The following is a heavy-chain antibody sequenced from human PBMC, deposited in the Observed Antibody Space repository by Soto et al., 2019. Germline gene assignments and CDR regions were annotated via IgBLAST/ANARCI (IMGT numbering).Heavy chain of an antibody. CDR1: GYTFTSYY. CDR3: ARDLGSGWSSYYYYMDV. Sequence: EASVKVSCKASGYTFTSYYMHWVRQAPGQGLEWMGIINPSGGSTSYAQKFQGRVTMTRDTSTSTVYMELSSLRSEDTAVYYCARDLGSGWSSYYYYMDVWGKGTTVTVSS. CDR2: INPSGGST. D-gene: IGHD6-19*01. J-gene: IGHJ6*03. V-gene: IGHV1-46*03.